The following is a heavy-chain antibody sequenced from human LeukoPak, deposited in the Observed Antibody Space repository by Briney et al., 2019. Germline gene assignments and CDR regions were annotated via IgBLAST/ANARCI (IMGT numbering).Heavy chain of an antibody. D-gene: IGHD3-3*01. V-gene: IGHV3-23*01. CDR3: AKLSGMEWYFDY. J-gene: IGHJ4*02. CDR1: GFTSSSYA. CDR2: ISGSGGST. Sequence: GGSLRLSCAASGFTSSSYAMSWVRQAPGKGLEWVSAISGSGGSTYYADSVKGRFTISRDNSKNTLYLQMNSLRAEDTAVYYCAKLSGMEWYFDYWGQGTLVTVSS.